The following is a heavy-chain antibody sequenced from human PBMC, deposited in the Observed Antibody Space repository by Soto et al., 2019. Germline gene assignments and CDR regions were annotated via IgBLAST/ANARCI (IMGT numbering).Heavy chain of an antibody. CDR1: GFTLTTYW. Sequence: EEQLVESGGGLAQPGGSLGLSGVASGFTLTTYWMSWSPKPQGKGLEWVANIRQDGGAQYYVDSVKGRFTISRDNAKNSVYLQMDSLRVEDTAVYYCVRGGHGSGSYLGSSWGQGILVTVSS. J-gene: IGHJ5*02. CDR3: VRGGHGSGSYLGSS. V-gene: IGHV3-7*03. D-gene: IGHD3-10*01. CDR2: IRQDGGAQ.